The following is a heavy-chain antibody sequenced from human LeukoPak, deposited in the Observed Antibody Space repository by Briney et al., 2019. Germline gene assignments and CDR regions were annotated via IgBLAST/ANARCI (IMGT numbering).Heavy chain of an antibody. CDR1: GYTFTDYY. CDR3: ARGAVAGGVNWFDP. CDR2: INPNSDYT. J-gene: IGHJ5*02. V-gene: IGHV1-2*02. D-gene: IGHD6-19*01. Sequence: GASVKVSCKASGYTFTDYYIHWVRQAPGQGLDWMGWINPNSDYTFYAQKFQGRVTMTRDTSISTAYMELSRLRSDDTAVYYCARGAVAGGVNWFDPWGQGTLVTVSS.